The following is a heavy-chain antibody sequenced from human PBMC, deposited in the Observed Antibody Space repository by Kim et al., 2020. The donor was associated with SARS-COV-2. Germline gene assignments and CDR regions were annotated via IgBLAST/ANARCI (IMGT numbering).Heavy chain of an antibody. D-gene: IGHD6-19*01. CDR2: IYYSGST. V-gene: IGHV4-39*01. CDR3: ARQSWVAGVGDAFDI. J-gene: IGHJ3*02. CDR1: GGSISSSSYY. Sequence: SETLSLTCTVSGGSISSSSYYWGWIRQPPGKGLEWIGSIYYSGSTYYNPSLKSRVTISVDTSKNQFSLKLSSVTAADTAVYYCARQSWVAGVGDAFDIWGQGTMVTVSS.